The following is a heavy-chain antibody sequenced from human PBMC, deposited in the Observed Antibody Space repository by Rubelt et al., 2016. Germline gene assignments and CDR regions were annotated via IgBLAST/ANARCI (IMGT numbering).Heavy chain of an antibody. D-gene: IGHD2-21*02. CDR3: ARDRAYCGGDCYPLFFGMDV. V-gene: IGHV3-33*01. CDR1: GFTFGNYG. CDR2: IWYDGSNE. Sequence: QGQLVESGGGVVQPGRSLRLSCAASGFTFGNYGMHWVRQAPGKGLEWVAVIWYDGSNEDYADSVKGRLTISRDNSKNTGYLQRNSLRAEDTAVFYCARDRAYCGGDCYPLFFGMDVWGPGTTVTVSS. J-gene: IGHJ6*02.